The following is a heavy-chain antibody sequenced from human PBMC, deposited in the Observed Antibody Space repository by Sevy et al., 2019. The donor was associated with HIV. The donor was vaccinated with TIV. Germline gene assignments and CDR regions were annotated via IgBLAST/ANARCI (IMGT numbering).Heavy chain of an antibody. J-gene: IGHJ4*02. Sequence: GGSLRLSCKASGFSFTNFCMQWVRQVPGKGPEWVANINKDGTEMYYVDSVKGRFTISRDNAERALYLHMHGLRADDAGTKFCERHYLDLWGQGTVVTVSS. V-gene: IGHV3-7*01. CDR3: ERHYLDL. CDR1: GFSFTNFC. CDR2: INKDGTEM.